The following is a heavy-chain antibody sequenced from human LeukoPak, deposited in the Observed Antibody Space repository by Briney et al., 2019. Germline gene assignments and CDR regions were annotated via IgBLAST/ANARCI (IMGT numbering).Heavy chain of an antibody. Sequence: LPGGSLRLSCAASGFPFSSYGIHWVRQAPGKGLEWVALISYDGSNKYYADSVKGRFTISRDNSKNTLCLQMNSLRAEDTAVYYCASARALYGYSGYDEPYFDYWGQGTLVTVSS. J-gene: IGHJ4*02. CDR2: ISYDGSNK. CDR3: ASARALYGYSGYDEPYFDY. V-gene: IGHV3-30*03. D-gene: IGHD5-12*01. CDR1: GFPFSSYG.